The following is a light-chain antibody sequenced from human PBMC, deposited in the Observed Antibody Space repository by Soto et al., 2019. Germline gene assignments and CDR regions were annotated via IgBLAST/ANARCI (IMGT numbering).Light chain of an antibody. Sequence: IVYARSPSTVSLSTGEPAVFSGRASQIVSSSVAWYQQKPGQAPRLLMYGASKRATGIPDRFSGSGSGTDFTLTISRLEPEDFAVYYCQQYGRSPTFGQGTKVDIK. CDR2: GAS. J-gene: IGKJ1*01. CDR3: QQYGRSPT. V-gene: IGKV3-20*01. CDR1: QIVSSS.